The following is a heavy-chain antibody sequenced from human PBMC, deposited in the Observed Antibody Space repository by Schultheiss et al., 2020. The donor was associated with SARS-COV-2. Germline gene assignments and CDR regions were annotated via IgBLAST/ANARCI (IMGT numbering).Heavy chain of an antibody. CDR1: GYTFTSCD. Sequence: ASVKVSCKASGYTFTSCDINWVRQATGQGLEWMGWMNPNSGNTGYAQKFQGRVTITADESTSTAYMELSSLRSEDTAVYYCARDRISVTLFGVVKDGMDVWGQGTTVTVSS. D-gene: IGHD3-3*01. V-gene: IGHV1-8*01. CDR2: MNPNSGNT. J-gene: IGHJ6*02. CDR3: ARDRISVTLFGVVKDGMDV.